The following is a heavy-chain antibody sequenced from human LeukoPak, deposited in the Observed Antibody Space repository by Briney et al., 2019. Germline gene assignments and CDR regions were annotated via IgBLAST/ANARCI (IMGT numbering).Heavy chain of an antibody. D-gene: IGHD4-11*01. V-gene: IGHV3-48*03. CDR3: ARARRRDYSNSLDY. Sequence: AGGSLRLSCAASGFTFSSFEMSWVRQAPGKGLDWVSYISSSGSTIYYADSVKGRFTISRDNAKNSLYLQMNSLRVEDTAVYYCARARRRDYSNSLDYWGQGTLVTVSS. CDR1: GFTFSSFE. J-gene: IGHJ4*02. CDR2: ISSSGSTI.